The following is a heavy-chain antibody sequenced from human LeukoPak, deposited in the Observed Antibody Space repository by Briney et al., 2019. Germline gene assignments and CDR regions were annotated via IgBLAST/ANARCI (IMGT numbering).Heavy chain of an antibody. V-gene: IGHV3-7*01. CDR2: IKQDGSEK. Sequence: GSLLLSCAASGFTFSSYWMSWVRPAPGKGLEWVANIKQDGSEKYYVDSVKGRFTISRDNAKNSLYLQMNSLRAEDTAVYYCARGGYSYGPHRDYFDYWGQGTLVTVSP. CDR3: ARGGYSYGPHRDYFDY. CDR1: GFTFSSYW. D-gene: IGHD5-18*01. J-gene: IGHJ4*02.